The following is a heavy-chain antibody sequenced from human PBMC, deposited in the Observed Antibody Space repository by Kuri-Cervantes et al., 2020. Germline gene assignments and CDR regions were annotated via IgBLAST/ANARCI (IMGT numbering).Heavy chain of an antibody. V-gene: IGHV4-34*10. Sequence: GSLRLSCAVYGGSFSDYYWTWIRRPPGKGLEWIGEINHKRKTNYNPSLKSRITLSVDTSKNQFSLKLSAVTAADTAVYYCATAVPFGYWGQGTPVTVSS. CDR3: ATAVPFGY. CDR2: INHKRKT. CDR1: GGSFSDYY. J-gene: IGHJ4*02.